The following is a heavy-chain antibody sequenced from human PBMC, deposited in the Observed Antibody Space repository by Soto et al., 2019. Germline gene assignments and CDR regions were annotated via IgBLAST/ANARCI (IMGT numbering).Heavy chain of an antibody. D-gene: IGHD1-26*01. CDR1: GDSISTYH. V-gene: IGHV4-59*08. J-gene: IGHJ4*02. CDR2: IHYSGKT. CDR3: ARSLYSGSYLHFDY. Sequence: SETLSLTCSVSGDSISTYHGSWIRQPPGKGLEWIGYIHYSGKTDYNSSLKSRVTISVDTSKNQFSLNLSSVTAADSAVYYCARSLYSGSYLHFDYWGQGTLVTVSS.